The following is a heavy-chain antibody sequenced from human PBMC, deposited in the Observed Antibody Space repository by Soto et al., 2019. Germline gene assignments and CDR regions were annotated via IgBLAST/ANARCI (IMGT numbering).Heavy chain of an antibody. V-gene: IGHV3-30*01. D-gene: IGHD1-26*01. J-gene: IGHJ4*02. CDR2: IGADGTHK. CDR3: ARDVRVGEPDYFDD. Sequence: QVRLVESGGGVVQPGRSLRLSCAASGFIIPCRAIHWIRQSPGKGLEWVAVIGADGTHKYYGDSVQGRFTISRDTSQNMVFLQMDSLTAEDTALYYCARDVRVGEPDYFDDWGQGTLVSVSS. CDR1: GFIIPCRA.